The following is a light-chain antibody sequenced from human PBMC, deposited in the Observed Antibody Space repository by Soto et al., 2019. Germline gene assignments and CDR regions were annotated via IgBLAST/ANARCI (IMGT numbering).Light chain of an antibody. CDR2: AND. Sequence: QSVLTQQPSVSGAPGQRLTISCAGTSSNIGAGFDVHWYQQLPGTAPKLLIYANDDRPSGVPDRFSGSTSGTSASLAITGLPAEDAADYYCQSYDNSLLAYVFGGGTKLTVL. CDR1: SSNIGAGFD. V-gene: IGLV1-40*01. CDR3: QSYDNSLLAYV. J-gene: IGLJ2*01.